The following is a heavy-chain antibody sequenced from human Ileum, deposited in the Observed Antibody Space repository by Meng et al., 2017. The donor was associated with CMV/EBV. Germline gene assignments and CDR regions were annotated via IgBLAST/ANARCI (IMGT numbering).Heavy chain of an antibody. CDR2: LSASNGNT. CDR1: GYTFSSYG. CDR3: GGGEVAQACYCTTTSCSHFDY. D-gene: IGHD2-2*01. V-gene: IGHV1-18*01. Sequence: ASVKVSCKASGYTFSSYGFSWMRQAPGQGLEWMGWLSASNGNTNYAQKLQGRITLTTDASTSTAYMELRNLRSDDTAVYFCGGGEVAQACYCTTTSCSHFDYWGQGTLVTVSS. J-gene: IGHJ4*02.